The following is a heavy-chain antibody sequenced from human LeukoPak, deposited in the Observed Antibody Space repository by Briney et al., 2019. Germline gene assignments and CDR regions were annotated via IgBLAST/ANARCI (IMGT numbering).Heavy chain of an antibody. CDR2: INHSGST. CDR1: GWSLSGYY. Sequence: SETLSLTRPVYGWSLSGYYRGLIRPPPGEGPEWIGEINHSGSTNYNPSLKSRVTISVDTSKNQFSLKLCSVTAADTAVYYCARQWRPTSGFDYWGQGTLVTVSS. CDR3: ARQWRPTSGFDY. V-gene: IGHV4-34*01. D-gene: IGHD2-8*01. J-gene: IGHJ4*02.